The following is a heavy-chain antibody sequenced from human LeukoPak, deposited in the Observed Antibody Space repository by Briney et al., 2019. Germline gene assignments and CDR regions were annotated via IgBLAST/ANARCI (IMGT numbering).Heavy chain of an antibody. CDR1: GYTFTSYD. J-gene: IGHJ5*02. D-gene: IGHD2-2*01. Sequence: GASVKVSCKASGYTFTSYDINWVRQATGQGLEWMGWMNPNSGNTGYAQKFQGRVTMTRNTSISTAYMELSSLRSEDTAVYYCARVRRGYCSSTSCSSYNWFNPWGQGTLVTVSS. CDR2: MNPNSGNT. CDR3: ARVRRGYCSSTSCSSYNWFNP. V-gene: IGHV1-8*01.